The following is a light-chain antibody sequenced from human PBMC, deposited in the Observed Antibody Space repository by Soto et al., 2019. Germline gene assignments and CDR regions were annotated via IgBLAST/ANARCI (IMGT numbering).Light chain of an antibody. J-gene: IGKJ1*01. V-gene: IGKV3-11*01. CDR2: DAS. CDR1: QTVSSY. Sequence: EIVLTQSPATLSLSPGERATLSCRASQTVSSYLAWYQQKPGQAPRLLIYDASNRATGIPDRFSGSGSGTDFTLTISSLEPEDFAVYYCQQHSHWPPWTFGQGTRVEIQ. CDR3: QQHSHWPPWT.